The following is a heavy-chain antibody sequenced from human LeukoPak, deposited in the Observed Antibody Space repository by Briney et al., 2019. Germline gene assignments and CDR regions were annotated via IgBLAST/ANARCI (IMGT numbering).Heavy chain of an antibody. V-gene: IGHV3-21*01. Sequence: GGSLRLSCAASGFTFSSYSMNWVRQAPGKGLEWVSSISSSSSYIYYANSVKGRFTISRDNAKNSLYLQMNSLRAEDTAAYYCARDPKDYGDYYYYGMDVWGQGTTVTVSS. CDR2: ISSSSSYI. D-gene: IGHD4-17*01. J-gene: IGHJ6*02. CDR1: GFTFSSYS. CDR3: ARDPKDYGDYYYYGMDV.